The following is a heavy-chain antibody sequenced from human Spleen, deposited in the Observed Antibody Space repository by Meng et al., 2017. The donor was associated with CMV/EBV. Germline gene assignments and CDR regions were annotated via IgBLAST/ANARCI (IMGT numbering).Heavy chain of an antibody. D-gene: IGHD3-22*01. CDR2: ISYDGSNK. CDR1: GFTFSSYA. V-gene: IGHV3-30-3*01. Sequence: GFTFSSYAMHWVRQAPGKGLEWVAVISYDGSNKYYADSVKGRFTISRDNSKNTLYLQMNSLRAEDTAVYYCARDWGMITMIGWFDPWGQGTLVTVSS. J-gene: IGHJ5*02. CDR3: ARDWGMITMIGWFDP.